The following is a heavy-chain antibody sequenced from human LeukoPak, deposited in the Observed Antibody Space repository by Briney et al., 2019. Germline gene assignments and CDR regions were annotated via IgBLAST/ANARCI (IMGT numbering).Heavy chain of an antibody. D-gene: IGHD1-26*01. Sequence: GGSLRLSCAASGFTFSSYWMSWVRQAPGKGLEWVANIKQDGSEKYYVDSVKGRFTISRDNAKNSLYLQMNSLRAEDTAVYYCARDSSGSYYPAAPADAFDIWGQGTMVTVSS. CDR3: ARDSSGSYYPAAPADAFDI. CDR2: IKQDGSEK. J-gene: IGHJ3*02. CDR1: GFTFSSYW. V-gene: IGHV3-7*03.